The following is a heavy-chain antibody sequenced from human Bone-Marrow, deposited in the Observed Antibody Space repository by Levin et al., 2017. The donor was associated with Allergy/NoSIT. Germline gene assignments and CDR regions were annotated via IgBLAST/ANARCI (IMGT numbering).Heavy chain of an antibody. V-gene: IGHV3-23*01. Sequence: PGGSLRLSCAASGFTFSSYAMAWVRQAPGKGLDCVSSISGSGGTTYFADSVKGRFTISRDNSRNTLYLQMNSLRAEDTAVYYCAKMSGVAASSAAAFDSWGQGTMVTFSS. J-gene: IGHJ3*02. CDR3: AKMSGVAASSAAAFDS. CDR2: ISGSGGTT. CDR1: GFTFSSYA. D-gene: IGHD5-12*01.